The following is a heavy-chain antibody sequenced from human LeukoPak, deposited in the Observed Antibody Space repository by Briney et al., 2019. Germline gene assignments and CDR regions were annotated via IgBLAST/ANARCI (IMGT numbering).Heavy chain of an antibody. V-gene: IGHV1-18*01. CDR2: TSAYNDNA. CDR3: ARALAQGGSFDLYYFDS. J-gene: IGHJ4*02. Sequence: GASVKVSCKASGYTFTSYGISWVRQAPGQGLEWMGWTSAYNDNANYAQKLQGRVTMTTDTSTSTAYMELRSLRSDDTAVYYCARALAQGGSFDLYYFDSWGQGSLVTVSS. CDR1: GYTFTSYG. D-gene: IGHD3-9*01.